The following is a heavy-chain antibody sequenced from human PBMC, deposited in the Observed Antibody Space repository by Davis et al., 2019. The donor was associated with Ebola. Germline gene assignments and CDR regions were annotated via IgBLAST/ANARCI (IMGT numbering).Heavy chain of an antibody. Sequence: GESLKISCAASGFTFRSSGMHWVRQAPGKGLEWVAYIRDHGGDKYYADSVKGRFTISRDNSKNTLYLQMSSLRAEDTAVYYCARDLPGGDWYFDLWGRGTLVTVSS. CDR2: IRDHGGDK. CDR1: GFTFRSSG. CDR3: ARDLPGGDWYFDL. D-gene: IGHD1-14*01. V-gene: IGHV3-30*02. J-gene: IGHJ2*01.